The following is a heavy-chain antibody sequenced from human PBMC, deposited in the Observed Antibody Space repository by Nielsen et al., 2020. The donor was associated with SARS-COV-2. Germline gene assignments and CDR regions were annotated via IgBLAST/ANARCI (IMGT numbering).Heavy chain of an antibody. CDR1: GGSISSSSYY. CDR3: ARGQAWYSSSWYPYNWFDP. Sequence: GSLRLSCTVSGGSISSSSYYWGWIRQPPGKGLEWIGEINHSGSTNYNPSLKSRVTISVDTSKNQFSLKLSSVTAADTAVYYCARGQAWYSSSWYPYNWFDPWGQGSLVTVSS. V-gene: IGHV4-39*07. CDR2: INHSGST. D-gene: IGHD6-13*01. J-gene: IGHJ5*02.